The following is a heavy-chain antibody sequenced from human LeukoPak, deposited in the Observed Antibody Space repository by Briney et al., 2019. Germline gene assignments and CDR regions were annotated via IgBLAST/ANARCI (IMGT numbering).Heavy chain of an antibody. V-gene: IGHV3-30*18. Sequence: GRSLRLSCVASGFPFSNYAMHWVRQAPGTGLEWVAVISYDGSDKYYADSVRGRVAISRDNSKNSLLLQMNSLRAEDTAVYYCGKDFGISMFRGVISTNWFDPWGEGTLVSVSS. J-gene: IGHJ5*02. D-gene: IGHD3-10*01. CDR3: GKDFGISMFRGVISTNWFDP. CDR1: GFPFSNYA. CDR2: ISYDGSDK.